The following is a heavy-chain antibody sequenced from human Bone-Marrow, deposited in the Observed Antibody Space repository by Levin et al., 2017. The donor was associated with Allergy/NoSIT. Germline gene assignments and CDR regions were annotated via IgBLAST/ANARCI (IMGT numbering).Heavy chain of an antibody. J-gene: IGHJ5*01. CDR1: GFAFTTTA. CDR3: AVDDIHYYDGSGYLGWRDS. Sequence: SVKVSCKASGFAFTTTAVHWVRQARGQRLEWIGWIVVGSGETSYTERFQDRVIITRDTSTSTAYMELRNLTSDDTGLYYFAVDDIHYYDGSGYLGWRDSWGQGTLVTVSS. CDR2: IVVGSGET. D-gene: IGHD3-22*01. V-gene: IGHV1-58*01.